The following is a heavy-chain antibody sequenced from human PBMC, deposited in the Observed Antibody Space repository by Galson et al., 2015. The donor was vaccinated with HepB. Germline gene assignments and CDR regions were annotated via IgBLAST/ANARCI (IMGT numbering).Heavy chain of an antibody. D-gene: IGHD4-17*01. CDR1: GGSFSGYY. CDR3: ARGWVTTAHGMDV. CDR2: INQSGST. J-gene: IGHJ6*02. Sequence: ETLSLTCAVYGGSFSGYYWSWISQSPGKGLKWIGEINQSGSTNYNPSLKSRVTISIDTSKNQFSVKLSSVTAADTAVYYCARGWVTTAHGMDVWGQGTTVTVSS. V-gene: IGHV4-34*01.